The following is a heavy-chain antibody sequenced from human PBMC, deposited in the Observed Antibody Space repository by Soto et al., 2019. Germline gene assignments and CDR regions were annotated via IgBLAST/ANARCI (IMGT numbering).Heavy chain of an antibody. CDR3: AAGYGDYGPYYYGMDV. D-gene: IGHD4-17*01. CDR2: IIPIFGTA. V-gene: IGHV1-69*06. Sequence: QVQLVQSGAEVKKPGSSVKVSCKASGGTFNSYAISWVRQAPGQGLEWMGGIIPIFGTANYAQKFQGRVTITADKSTSTAYMELSSLRSEDTAVYYCAAGYGDYGPYYYGMDVWGQGTTVTVSS. CDR1: GGTFNSYA. J-gene: IGHJ6*02.